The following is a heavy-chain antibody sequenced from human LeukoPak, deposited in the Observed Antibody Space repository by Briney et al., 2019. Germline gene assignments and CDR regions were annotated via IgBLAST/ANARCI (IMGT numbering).Heavy chain of an antibody. J-gene: IGHJ4*02. D-gene: IGHD3-3*01. CDR2: ISGSGGST. CDR1: GFTFSSYA. V-gene: IGHV3-23*01. CDR3: AKGNDFWSGYCFDY. Sequence: PGGTLRLSCAASGFTFSSYAMSWVRQAPGKGLEWVSAISGSGGSTYYADSVKGRFTISRDNSKNTLYLQMNSLRAEDTAVYYCAKGNDFWSGYCFDYWGQGTLVTVSS.